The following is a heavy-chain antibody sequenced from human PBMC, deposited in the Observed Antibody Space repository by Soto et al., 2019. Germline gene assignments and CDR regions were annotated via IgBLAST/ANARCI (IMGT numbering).Heavy chain of an antibody. CDR2: INHSGST. Sequence: LSLTCAVYGGSFSGYYWSWIRQPPGKGLEWIGEINHSGSTNYNPSLKSRVTISVDTSKNQFSLKLSSVTAADTAVYYCARGRMLLWFGENYGMDVWGQGTTVTVSS. D-gene: IGHD3-10*01. CDR1: GGSFSGYY. V-gene: IGHV4-34*01. J-gene: IGHJ6*02. CDR3: ARGRMLLWFGENYGMDV.